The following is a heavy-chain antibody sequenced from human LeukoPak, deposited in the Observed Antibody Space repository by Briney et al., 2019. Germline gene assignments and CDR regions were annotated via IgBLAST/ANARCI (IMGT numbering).Heavy chain of an antibody. D-gene: IGHD3-22*01. CDR3: ARAGWLDYYDSSGYYYIFDY. CDR2: IYYSGST. J-gene: IGHJ4*02. V-gene: IGHV4-59*01. CDR1: GGSISSYY. Sequence: SETLSLTCTVSGGSISSYYWSWIRQPPGKGLEWIGYIYYSGSTNYNPSLKSRVTISVDTSKNQFSLKLSSVTAADTAVYYCARAGWLDYYDSSGYYYIFDYWGQGTLVTVSS.